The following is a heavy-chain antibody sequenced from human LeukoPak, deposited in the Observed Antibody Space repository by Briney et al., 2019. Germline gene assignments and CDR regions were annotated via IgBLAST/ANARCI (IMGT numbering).Heavy chain of an antibody. CDR2: ISAYNGNT. Sequence: ASVKVSCKASGYTFTSYGISWVRQAPGQGLEWMGWISAYNGNTNYAQKLQGRVTMTTDTSTSTAYVELRSLRSDDTAVYYCAGGSYYDSSGYYYPDPWGQGTLVTVSS. CDR3: AGGSYYDSSGYYYPDP. CDR1: GYTFTSYG. D-gene: IGHD3-22*01. J-gene: IGHJ5*02. V-gene: IGHV1-18*01.